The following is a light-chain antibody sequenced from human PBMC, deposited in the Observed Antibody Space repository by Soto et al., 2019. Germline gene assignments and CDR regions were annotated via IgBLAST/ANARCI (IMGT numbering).Light chain of an antibody. CDR3: QQYTSFSWS. Sequence: DIQMTQSPSTLSASVGDRVTTTCRASQSVFSWLAWYQQKPGQAPKLLIYDASTLEGGVPSRFSGSGSGTEFTLTIGGLQPDDFATYRCQQYTSFSWSFGQGTKVEVK. V-gene: IGKV1-5*01. CDR2: DAS. J-gene: IGKJ1*01. CDR1: QSVFSW.